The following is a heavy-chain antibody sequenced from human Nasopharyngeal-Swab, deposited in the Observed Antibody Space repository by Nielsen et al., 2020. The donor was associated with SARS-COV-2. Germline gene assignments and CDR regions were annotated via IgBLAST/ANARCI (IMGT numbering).Heavy chain of an antibody. CDR3: ARGASIAVAGILLPDYYYYMDV. Sequence: SCAVYGGSFSGYYWSWIRQPPGKGLEWIGEINHSGSTNYNPSLKSRVTISVDTSKNQFSLKLSSVTAADTAVYYCARGASIAVAGILLPDYYYYMDVWGKGTTVTVSS. CDR1: GGSFSGYY. CDR2: INHSGST. J-gene: IGHJ6*03. V-gene: IGHV4-34*01. D-gene: IGHD6-19*01.